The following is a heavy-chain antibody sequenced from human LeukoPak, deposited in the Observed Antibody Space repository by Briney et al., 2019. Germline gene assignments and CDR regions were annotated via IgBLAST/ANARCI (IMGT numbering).Heavy chain of an antibody. CDR2: IYYSGST. J-gene: IGHJ4*02. CDR1: GGSISSYY. V-gene: IGHV4-59*01. Sequence: SETLSLTCTVSGGSISSYYWSWIRQPPGKGLEWIGYIYYSGSTNYNPSLKSRVTISVDTSKNQFSLKLSSVTAADTAVYYCARETYDSSGYYAEFSVDYWGQGTLVTVSS. CDR3: ARETYDSSGYYAEFSVDY. D-gene: IGHD3-22*01.